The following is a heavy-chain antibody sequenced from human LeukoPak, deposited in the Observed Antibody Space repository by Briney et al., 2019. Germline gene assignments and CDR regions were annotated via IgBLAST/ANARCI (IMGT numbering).Heavy chain of an antibody. J-gene: IGHJ6*02. D-gene: IGHD1-1*01. Sequence: SVKVSCKASGGTFSSSAISWVRQAPGQGLEWMGGIIPIFGTANYAQKFQGRVTITAHESTSTAYLELSSLRSEDTAVYYCAWNLFGWHPKTYGMDVWGQGTTVTVSS. CDR2: IIPIFGTA. V-gene: IGHV1-69*13. CDR1: GGTFSSSA. CDR3: AWNLFGWHPKTYGMDV.